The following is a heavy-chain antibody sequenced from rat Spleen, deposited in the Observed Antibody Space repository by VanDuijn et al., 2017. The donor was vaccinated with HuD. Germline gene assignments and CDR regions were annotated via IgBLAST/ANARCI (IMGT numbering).Heavy chain of an antibody. CDR2: ISSSSGT. D-gene: IGHD1-7*01. CDR1: GFTFSSYG. CDR3: AREGLWGPY. Sequence: VKLVESGGGLVQPGKSLKLSCSASGFTFSSYGMHWIRQAPGKGLDWVAYISSSSGTVYADAVKGRFTISRDNAKNTLYLQLNSLRSEDTAIYYCAREGLWGPYWGQGVMVTVSS. V-gene: IGHV5-62*01. J-gene: IGHJ2*01.